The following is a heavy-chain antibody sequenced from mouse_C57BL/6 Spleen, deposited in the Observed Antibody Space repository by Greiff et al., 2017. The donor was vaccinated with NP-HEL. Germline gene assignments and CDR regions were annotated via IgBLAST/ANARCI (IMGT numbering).Heavy chain of an antibody. CDR1: GFTFSSYG. CDR2: ISSGGSYT. CDR3: ATFYGYYFDY. D-gene: IGHD1-1*01. J-gene: IGHJ2*01. Sequence: EVHLVESGGDLVKPGGSLKLSCAASGFTFSSYGMSWVRQTPDKRLEWVATISSGGSYTYYPDSVKGRFTISRDNAKNTLYLQMSSLKSDDTAMYYCATFYGYYFDYWGQGTTLTVSS. V-gene: IGHV5-6*01.